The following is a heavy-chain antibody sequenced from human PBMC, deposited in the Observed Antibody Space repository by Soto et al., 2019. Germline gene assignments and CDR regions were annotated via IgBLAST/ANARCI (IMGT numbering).Heavy chain of an antibody. V-gene: IGHV3-48*01. CDR2: ITSSSSTI. D-gene: IGHD5-12*01. Sequence: EVQLVESGGGLVQPGGSLRLSCAASGFTFSSYSMNWVRQAPGKGLEWVSYITSSSSTIYYADSVKGRFTISRDNAKNSLYLQMNSLRAEDTAVYYCARRAYSGYDAWGQGTLVTVSS. CDR1: GFTFSSYS. CDR3: ARRAYSGYDA. J-gene: IGHJ5*02.